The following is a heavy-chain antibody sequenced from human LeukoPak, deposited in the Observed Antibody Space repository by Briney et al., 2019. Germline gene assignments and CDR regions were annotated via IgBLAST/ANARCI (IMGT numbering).Heavy chain of an antibody. Sequence: PSETLSLTCTVSGGSISSSSYYWGWVRQPPGKGLEWIGSIYYSGSTYYNPSLKSRITISVDTSKNQFSLKLSSVTAADTAVYYCARHPLAVDVYFDSWGQGTLVTVSS. D-gene: IGHD6-19*01. CDR1: GGSISSSSYY. J-gene: IGHJ4*02. CDR3: ARHPLAVDVYFDS. V-gene: IGHV4-39*01. CDR2: IYYSGST.